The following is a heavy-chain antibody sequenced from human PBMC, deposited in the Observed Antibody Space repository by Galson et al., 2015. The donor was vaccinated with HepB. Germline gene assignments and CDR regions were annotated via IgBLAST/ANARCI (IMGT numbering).Heavy chain of an antibody. V-gene: IGHV5-10-1*01. CDR1: GYSFTSYW. CDR3: ARLSEFGSSWNYYYYGMDV. D-gene: IGHD6-13*01. CDR2: IDPSDSYT. J-gene: IGHJ6*02. Sequence: QSGAEVKKPGESLRISCTGSGYSFTSYWISWVRQMPGKGLEWMGRIDPSDSYTNYSPSFQGHVAISADKSISTAYLQWSSLKASDTAMYYCARLSEFGSSWNYYYYGMDVWGQGTTVTVSS.